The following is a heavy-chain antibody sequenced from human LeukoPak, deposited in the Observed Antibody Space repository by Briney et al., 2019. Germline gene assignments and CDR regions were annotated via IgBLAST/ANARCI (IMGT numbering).Heavy chain of an antibody. Sequence: PGRSLRLSCAASGFTFSSYWMHWVRQAPGKGLVWVSRINTDGSSTSYADSEKGRFTISRDNAKNTLYLQMNSLRAEDTAVYYCARVEHCSNTDCYSNFHHWGQGTLVIVSS. V-gene: IGHV3-74*01. J-gene: IGHJ1*01. CDR3: ARVEHCSNTDCYSNFHH. D-gene: IGHD2-2*01. CDR2: INTDGSST. CDR1: GFTFSSYW.